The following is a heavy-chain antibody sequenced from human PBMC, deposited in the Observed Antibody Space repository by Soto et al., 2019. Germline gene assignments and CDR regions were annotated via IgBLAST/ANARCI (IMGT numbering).Heavy chain of an antibody. CDR1: GGSLSSSAYS. D-gene: IGHD3-22*01. CDR3: ARELLHYTSSGYSCDDALDI. J-gene: IGHJ3*02. CDR2: IYQSGST. V-gene: IGHV4-30-2*01. Sequence: SETLSLTCAVSGGSLSSSAYSWSWIRQPPGKGLEWIGFIYQSGSTYYNPSLKRRVTMALDRPKNQFSLKLTSVTAADTAVYYSARELLHYTSSGYSCDDALDIWDQGTRVTV.